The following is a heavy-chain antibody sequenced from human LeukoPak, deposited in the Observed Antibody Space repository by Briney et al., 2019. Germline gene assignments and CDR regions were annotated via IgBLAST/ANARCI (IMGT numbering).Heavy chain of an antibody. CDR3: EAHYGGNSGRGYYFDY. V-gene: IGHV3-23*01. D-gene: IGHD4-23*01. CDR1: GFTFSSYA. CDR2: VRVNGRST. J-gene: IGHJ4*02. Sequence: GGSLRLSCAASGFTFSSYAMSWVRQAPGKGLEWVSTVRVNGRSTFYADSVKGRFTISRDNSKNTLYLQMNSLRAEDTAVYYCEAHYGGNSGRGYYFDYWGQGTLVTVSS.